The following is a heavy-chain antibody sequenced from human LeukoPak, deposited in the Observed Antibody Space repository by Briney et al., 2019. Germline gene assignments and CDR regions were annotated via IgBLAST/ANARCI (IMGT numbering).Heavy chain of an antibody. CDR2: ISGSGRST. Sequence: GGSLRLSCAASGFTFSNYAMSWVRQAPGGGLECVSAISGSGRSTYYADSVKGRFTISRDNSKNTLYLQMNSLRAEDTALYYCARVAGTIRIWPQPFGDGMDVWGQGTTVTVSS. J-gene: IGHJ6*02. CDR1: GFTFSNYA. CDR3: ARVAGTIRIWPQPFGDGMDV. D-gene: IGHD3-16*01. V-gene: IGHV3-23*01.